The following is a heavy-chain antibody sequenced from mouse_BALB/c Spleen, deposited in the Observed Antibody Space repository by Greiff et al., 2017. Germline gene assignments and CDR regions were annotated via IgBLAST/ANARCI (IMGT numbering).Heavy chain of an antibody. V-gene: IGHV3-2*02. CDR2: ISYSGST. Sequence: DVQLQESGPGLVKPSQSLSLTCTVTGYSITSDYAWNWIRQFPGNKLEWMGYISYSGSTSYNPSLKSRISITRDTSKNQFFLQLNSVTTEDTATYYCATGNYGYWGQGTTLTVSS. CDR3: ATGNYGY. J-gene: IGHJ2*01. D-gene: IGHD2-1*01. CDR1: GYSITSDYA.